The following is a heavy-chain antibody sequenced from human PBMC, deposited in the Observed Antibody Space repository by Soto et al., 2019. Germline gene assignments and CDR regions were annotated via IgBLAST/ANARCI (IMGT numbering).Heavy chain of an antibody. Sequence: SETLSLTCAVYGGSFSGYYWSWIRQPPGKGLEWIGEINHSGSTNYNPSLKSRVTISVDTSKNQFSLKLSSVTAADTAVYYCARRPPRGYSYGYRSYSSGWYGSSYYFDYCGQGTLVTVSS. D-gene: IGHD5-18*01. CDR2: INHSGST. CDR3: ARRPPRGYSYGYRSYSSGWYGSSYYFDY. J-gene: IGHJ4*02. V-gene: IGHV4-34*01. CDR1: GGSFSGYY.